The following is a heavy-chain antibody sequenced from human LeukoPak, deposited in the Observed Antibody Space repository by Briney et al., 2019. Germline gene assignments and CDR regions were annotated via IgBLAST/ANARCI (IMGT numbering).Heavy chain of an antibody. J-gene: IGHJ3*02. Sequence: ASVKVSCKASGYTFTSYYMHWVRQAPGQGLEWMGIINPSGGSTSYAQKFQGRVTMTRDMSTSTVYMELSSLRSEDTAVYYCARAHNYYGSGSYYNLAFDIWGQGTMVTVSS. CDR1: GYTFTSYY. CDR2: INPSGGST. D-gene: IGHD3-10*01. CDR3: ARAHNYYGSGSYYNLAFDI. V-gene: IGHV1-46*01.